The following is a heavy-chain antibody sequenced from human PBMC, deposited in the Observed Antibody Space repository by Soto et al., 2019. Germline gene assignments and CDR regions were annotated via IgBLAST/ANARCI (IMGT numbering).Heavy chain of an antibody. CDR2: INSDGSST. CDR1: GFTFSSYW. D-gene: IGHD6-19*01. V-gene: IGHV3-74*01. Sequence: EVQLVESVGGLVQPGGSLRVSCAASGFTFSSYWMHWVRQAPGKGLVWVSRINSDGSSTSYADSVKGRFTISRDNAKNTLYLQMNSLRAEDTAIYYCARRGAVVGLHYWGQGTLVTVSS. CDR3: ARRGAVVGLHY. J-gene: IGHJ4*02.